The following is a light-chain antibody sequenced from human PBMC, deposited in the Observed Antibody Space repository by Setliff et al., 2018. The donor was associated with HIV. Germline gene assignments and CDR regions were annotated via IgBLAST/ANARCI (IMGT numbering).Light chain of an antibody. CDR1: SSDVGGYNY. Sequence: SVLAQHPSASGSPGQSVTISCTGTSSDVGGYNYVSWYQQHPGKAPKLMIYEVTKRPSGVPDRFSGSKSGNTASLTVSGLQAEDEADYYCSSYAGSNNVFGTGTKVTVL. CDR3: SSYAGSNNV. J-gene: IGLJ1*01. V-gene: IGLV2-8*01. CDR2: EVT.